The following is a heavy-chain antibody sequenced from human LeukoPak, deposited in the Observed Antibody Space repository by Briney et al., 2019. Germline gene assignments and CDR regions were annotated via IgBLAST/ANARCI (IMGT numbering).Heavy chain of an antibody. J-gene: IGHJ4*02. CDR1: GFTFSDYY. CDR2: ISSSNSII. V-gene: IGHV3-11*01. Sequence: GSLRLSCAASGFTFSDYYMGGIRQAPGKGLEWLSYISSSNSIIYYADSVKGRFTISRDNAKNSLYLQMNSLRAEDTALYHCARGSYDILTGYYKLWGQGTLVTVSS. CDR3: ARGSYDILTGYYKL. D-gene: IGHD3-9*01.